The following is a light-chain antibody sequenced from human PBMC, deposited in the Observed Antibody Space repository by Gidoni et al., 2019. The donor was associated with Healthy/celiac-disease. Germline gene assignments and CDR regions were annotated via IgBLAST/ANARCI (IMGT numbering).Light chain of an antibody. CDR3: QQYGSSLRT. CDR1: QSVSSSY. Sequence: ETVLTQSPGTLSSSPGERATLSCRASQSVSSSYLAWYQQKPGQAPRLLIYGASSRATGIPDRFSGSGSGTDFTLTISRLEPEDFAVYYCQQYGSSLRTFGQGTKVEIK. J-gene: IGKJ1*01. CDR2: GAS. V-gene: IGKV3-20*01.